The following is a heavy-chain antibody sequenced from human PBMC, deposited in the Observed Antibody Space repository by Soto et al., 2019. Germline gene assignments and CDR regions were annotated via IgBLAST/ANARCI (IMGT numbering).Heavy chain of an antibody. CDR2: TYYRSKWYN. CDR3: ARDKYSSSTSCNYYYGMDV. D-gene: IGHD2-2*01. V-gene: IGHV6-1*01. CDR1: GDSVSSNSAA. J-gene: IGHJ6*02. Sequence: PSQTLSLTCAISGDSVSSNSAAWNWIRQSPSRGLEWLGRTYYRSKWYNDYAVSVKSRITINPDTSKNQFSLQLNSVTPEDTAVYYCARDKYSSSTSCNYYYGMDVWGQGTTVTVSS.